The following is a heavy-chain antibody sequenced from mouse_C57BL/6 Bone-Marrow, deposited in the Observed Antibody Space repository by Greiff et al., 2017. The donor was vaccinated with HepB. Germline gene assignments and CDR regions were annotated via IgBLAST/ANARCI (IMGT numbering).Heavy chain of an antibody. J-gene: IGHJ3*01. Sequence: QVQLQQSGAELVKPGASVKMSCKASGYTFTTYPIEWLQQNHGKSLEWIGNFHPYNDDTKYNEKFKGKSTLTVEKSSSTVYLELSRLTSDDSAFYYCARRSAYGSSYEFAYWGQGTLVTVSA. CDR3: ARRSAYGSSYEFAY. CDR2: FHPYNDDT. CDR1: GYTFTTYP. D-gene: IGHD1-1*01. V-gene: IGHV1-47*01.